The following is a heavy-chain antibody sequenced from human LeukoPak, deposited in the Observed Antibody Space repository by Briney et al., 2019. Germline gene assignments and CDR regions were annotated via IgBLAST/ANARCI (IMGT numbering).Heavy chain of an antibody. CDR3: ASQTPYDNQHYDAFGI. V-gene: IGHV4-38-2*01. CDR1: GYSISSGYY. J-gene: IGHJ3*02. Sequence: SETLSLTCAVSGYSISSGYYWGWIRQPPGKGLEWIGSIYHSGSTYYNPSLKSRVTISVDTSKNQFSLKLSSVTAADTAVYYCASQTPYDNQHYDAFGIWGQGTMVTVSS. D-gene: IGHD3-22*01. CDR2: IYHSGST.